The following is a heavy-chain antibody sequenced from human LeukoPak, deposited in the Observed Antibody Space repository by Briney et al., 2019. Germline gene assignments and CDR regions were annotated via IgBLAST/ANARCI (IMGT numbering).Heavy chain of an antibody. J-gene: IGHJ4*02. V-gene: IGHV4-30-4*01. D-gene: IGHD4-17*01. CDR2: IYYSGST. Sequence: SETLSLTCTVSGGSISRYYWSWIRQPPGKGLEWIGYIYYSGSTYYNPSLKSRVTISVDTSKNQFSPKLSSVTAADTAVYYCARVNYDDYLGRIDYWGQGTLVTVSS. CDR3: ARVNYDDYLGRIDY. CDR1: GGSISRYY.